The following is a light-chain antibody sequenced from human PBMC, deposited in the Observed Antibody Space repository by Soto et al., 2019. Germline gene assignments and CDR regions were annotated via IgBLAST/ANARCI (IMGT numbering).Light chain of an antibody. J-gene: IGKJ1*01. V-gene: IGKV3-15*01. CDR1: QSVSSN. CDR3: LQYNNWPQT. Sequence: EIVMTQSPATLSVSPGERATLSCRASQSVSSNLAWYQQKPGQAPRLLIYGASTRATGIPARFSGSGSGTEFTLTINSLQSEDFAVYYCLQYNNWPQTFGQGTKVDI. CDR2: GAS.